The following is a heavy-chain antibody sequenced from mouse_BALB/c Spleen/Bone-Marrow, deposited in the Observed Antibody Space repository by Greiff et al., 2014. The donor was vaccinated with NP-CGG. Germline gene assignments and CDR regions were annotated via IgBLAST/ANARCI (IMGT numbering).Heavy chain of an antibody. CDR3: ARARSTVITTWYFDV. CDR1: GYTFTSYW. CDR2: FAPGSGNT. D-gene: IGHD2-4*01. Sequence: DLVKPGASVKLSCKASGYTFTSYWINWIKQRPGQGLEWIGRFAPGSGNTYYNEMFKGKGTLTVDTSSSTAYIQLSSLSSEDSAVYFCARARSTVITTWYFDVWGAGTTVTVSS. V-gene: IGHV1S41*01. J-gene: IGHJ1*01.